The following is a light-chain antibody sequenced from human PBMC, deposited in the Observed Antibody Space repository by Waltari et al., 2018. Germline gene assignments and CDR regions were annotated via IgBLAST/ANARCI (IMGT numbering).Light chain of an antibody. CDR2: AAS. Sequence: DIQMTQSPSSLSASVGDRVNITCRASQGISSYLAWFQLKPGKAPKSLIYAASNLQSGVPSKFSGSRSGTEFTLTISSLQPEDFGTYYCQQYSNYPITFGQGTRLEIK. V-gene: IGKV1-16*02. CDR1: QGISSY. J-gene: IGKJ5*01. CDR3: QQYSNYPIT.